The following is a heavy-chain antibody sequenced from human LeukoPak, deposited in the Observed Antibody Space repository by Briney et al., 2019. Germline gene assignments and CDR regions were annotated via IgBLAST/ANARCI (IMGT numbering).Heavy chain of an antibody. V-gene: IGHV4-39*01. D-gene: IGHD6-19*01. CDR3: ARVLPQWLARYYFDY. Sequence: SVTLSLTCTVSGDSISSSSYYWGWIRQPPGKGLEWIRTIYYSGSTYYNPSLESRVTISIDTSKNQFSLKLNSVTAADTAVYYCARVLPQWLARYYFDYWGQGTLVTVST. CDR2: IYYSGST. J-gene: IGHJ4*02. CDR1: GDSISSSSYY.